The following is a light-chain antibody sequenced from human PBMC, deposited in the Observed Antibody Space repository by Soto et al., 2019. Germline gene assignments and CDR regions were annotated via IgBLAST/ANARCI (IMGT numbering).Light chain of an antibody. Sequence: QSVLTQSPSASASLGASVKLTCTLSNGHSSYAIAWHQQQPEKGPRYLMKLNSDGSHNKGDGIPDRFSGSSSGAERYLTISSLQSEDEADYYCQTWGAGIRVFGGGTQLTVL. J-gene: IGLJ3*02. CDR3: QTWGAGIRV. CDR1: NGHSSYA. CDR2: LNSDGSH. V-gene: IGLV4-69*01.